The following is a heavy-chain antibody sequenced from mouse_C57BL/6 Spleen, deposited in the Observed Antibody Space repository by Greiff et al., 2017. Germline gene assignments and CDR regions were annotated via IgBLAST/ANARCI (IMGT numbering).Heavy chain of an antibody. D-gene: IGHD4-1*01. CDR1: GYSFTSYY. CDR3: ATITGTWYFDV. Sequence: QVQLQQSGPELVKPGASVKISCKASGYSFTSYYIHWVKQRPGQGLEWIGWIYPGSGNTKYNEKFKGKATLTADTSSSTAYMQLSSLTSEDSAVYYCATITGTWYFDVWGTGTTVTVSS. V-gene: IGHV1-66*01. J-gene: IGHJ1*03. CDR2: IYPGSGNT.